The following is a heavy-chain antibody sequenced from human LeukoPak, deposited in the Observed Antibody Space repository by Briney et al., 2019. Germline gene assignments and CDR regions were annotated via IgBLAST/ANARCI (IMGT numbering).Heavy chain of an antibody. V-gene: IGHV3-11*06. J-gene: IGHJ4*02. CDR1: GFTFSDYY. D-gene: IGHD6-13*01. Sequence: GGSLRFSCEASGFTFSDYYLSWIRQAPGKGLEWISYISGSSSHINYADSVKGRFTISRDNAKKSVYLQMDSLRVEDTAVYYCARDQIGSWWGQGTLVIVSS. CDR2: ISGSSSHI. CDR3: ARDQIGSW.